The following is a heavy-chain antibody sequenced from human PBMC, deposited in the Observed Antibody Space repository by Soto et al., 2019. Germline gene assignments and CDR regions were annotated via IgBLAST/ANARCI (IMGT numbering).Heavy chain of an antibody. D-gene: IGHD2-15*01. CDR2: IYWDGDE. J-gene: IGHJ5*02. Sequence: QITLKESGPTLVRPTQTLTLTCTFSGFSLTTTGGGVAWIRQPPGKALEFLGIIYWDGDERYSPSLRSRLTITQHTSRNQVVLTMTNTDPVDTATYYCAHRSGCSAASCFTNYFDPWGQGTLVTVPS. V-gene: IGHV2-5*02. CDR1: GFSLTTTGGG. CDR3: AHRSGCSAASCFTNYFDP.